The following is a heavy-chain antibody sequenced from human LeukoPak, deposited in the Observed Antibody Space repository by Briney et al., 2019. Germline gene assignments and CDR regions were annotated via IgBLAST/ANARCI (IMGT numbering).Heavy chain of an antibody. J-gene: IGHJ4*02. CDR1: GYTFTGYY. Sequence: ASVKVSCKASGYTFTGYYMQWVRQAPGQGREGMGWINPNSGGTNYTQTFQGRVTMTSDTSTSTAYMELSRLRSDDTAVYYCARSLLWFGESYYFDYWGQGTLVTVSS. CDR2: INPNSGGT. V-gene: IGHV1-2*02. CDR3: ARSLLWFGESYYFDY. D-gene: IGHD3-10*01.